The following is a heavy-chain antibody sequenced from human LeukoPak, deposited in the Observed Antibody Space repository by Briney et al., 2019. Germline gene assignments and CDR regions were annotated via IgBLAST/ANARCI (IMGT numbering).Heavy chain of an antibody. J-gene: IGHJ6*03. CDR1: GFTFDDYA. CDR3: ALAVAGSYYYMDV. V-gene: IGHV3-43*02. D-gene: IGHD6-19*01. Sequence: PGGSLRLSCAASGFTFDDYAMHWVRQAPGKGLEWVSLISGDGGSTYYADSVKVRFTISRDNSKNSLYLQMNSLRTEDTALYYCALAVAGSYYYMDVWGKGTTVTVSS. CDR2: ISGDGGST.